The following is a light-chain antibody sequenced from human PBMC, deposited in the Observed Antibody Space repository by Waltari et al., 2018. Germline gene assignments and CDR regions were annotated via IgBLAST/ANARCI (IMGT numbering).Light chain of an antibody. V-gene: IGKV1-9*01. J-gene: IGKJ4*01. CDR2: AAS. CDR3: QHLGSAPLT. CDR1: RGISRY. Sequence: DIQVTQSPSFLSASVGDRITITCRASRGISRYLAWYQHKPGKAPKILIYAASTLQSGFPSRFSGSGSGTEFTLTISSLEPEDFATYYCQHLGSAPLTFGGGTKVEI.